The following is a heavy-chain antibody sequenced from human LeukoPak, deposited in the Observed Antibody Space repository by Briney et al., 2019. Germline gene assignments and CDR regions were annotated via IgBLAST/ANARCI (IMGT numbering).Heavy chain of an antibody. D-gene: IGHD3-10*01. CDR2: INPNSGGT. Sequence: ASVKVSCKASGYTFTGYYMHWVRQAPGQGLEWMGWINPNSGGTNYAQKFQGRVTMTRDTSISTAYMELNRLRSDDTAVYYCARHAPGHRMVRGVTNNWFDPWGQGTLVTVSS. CDR1: GYTFTGYY. J-gene: IGHJ5*02. V-gene: IGHV1-2*02. CDR3: ARHAPGHRMVRGVTNNWFDP.